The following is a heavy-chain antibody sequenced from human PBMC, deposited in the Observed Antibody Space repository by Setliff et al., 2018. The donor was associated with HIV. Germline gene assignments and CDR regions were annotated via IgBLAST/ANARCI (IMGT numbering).Heavy chain of an antibody. Sequence: PSETLSLTCAVSGVSISAYFWSWIRQSPEKGLEWIGYIDNSGNTNYSPSLKSRITISRDTSKNQFSLKLNSVTAADTAVYYCARRGTHGAFDIWGQGTMVTVSS. D-gene: IGHD3-10*01. J-gene: IGHJ3*02. CDR2: IDNSGNT. CDR3: ARRGTHGAFDI. V-gene: IGHV4-59*08. CDR1: GVSISAYF.